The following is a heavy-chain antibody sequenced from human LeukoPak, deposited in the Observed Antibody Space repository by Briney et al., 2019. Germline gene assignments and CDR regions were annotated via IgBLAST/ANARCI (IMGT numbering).Heavy chain of an antibody. J-gene: IGHJ4*02. Sequence: GRSLRLSCAASGFTFSSYGMHWARQAPGKGLEWVAVISYDGSNKYYADSVKGRFTISRDNSKNTLYLQMNSLRAEDTAVYYCAKDQAYSGYDSGYWGQGTLVTVSS. CDR1: GFTFSSYG. V-gene: IGHV3-30*18. CDR3: AKDQAYSGYDSGY. CDR2: ISYDGSNK. D-gene: IGHD5-12*01.